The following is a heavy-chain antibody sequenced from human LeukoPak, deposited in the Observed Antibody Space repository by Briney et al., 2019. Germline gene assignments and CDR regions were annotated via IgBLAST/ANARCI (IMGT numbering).Heavy chain of an antibody. CDR3: AREYSYGWPYFDY. D-gene: IGHD5-18*01. CDR2: IYYSGST. V-gene: IGHV4-30-4*08. CDR1: GGSISSGDYY. J-gene: IGHJ4*02. Sequence: SETLSLTCTVSGGSISSGDYYWSWIRQPPGKGLEWIGYIYYSGSTYYNPSLKSRVTISVDTSKNQFSLKLSSVTAADTAVYYCAREYSYGWPYFDYWGQGTLVTVSS.